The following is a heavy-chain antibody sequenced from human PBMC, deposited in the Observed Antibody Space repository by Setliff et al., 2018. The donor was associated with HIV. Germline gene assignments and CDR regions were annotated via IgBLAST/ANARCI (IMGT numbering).Heavy chain of an antibody. V-gene: IGHV1-18*01. D-gene: IGHD5-12*01. Sequence: ASVKVSCKASGYTFTSYGISWVRKAPGQGLEWMGWISAYNGNTNYAQKLQGRVTMTTDTSTSTAYMALRSLRSDDTAVYYCARDILPVEMATICDYWGQGTLVTVSS. CDR2: ISAYNGNT. J-gene: IGHJ4*02. CDR3: ARDILPVEMATICDY. CDR1: GYTFTSYG.